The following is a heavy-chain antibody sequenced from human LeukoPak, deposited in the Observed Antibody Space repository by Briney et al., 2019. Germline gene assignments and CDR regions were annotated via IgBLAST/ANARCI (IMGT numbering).Heavy chain of an antibody. J-gene: IGHJ4*02. D-gene: IGHD3-10*01. Sequence: SETLSLTCTVSGGSISSYYWGWIRQPPGKGLEWIGYIYYSGSTNYNPSLKSRVTISVDTSKSQFSLKLSSVTAADTAVYYCARTYGSGSLIFDYWGQGTLVTVSS. CDR1: GGSISSYY. CDR2: IYYSGST. CDR3: ARTYGSGSLIFDY. V-gene: IGHV4-59*01.